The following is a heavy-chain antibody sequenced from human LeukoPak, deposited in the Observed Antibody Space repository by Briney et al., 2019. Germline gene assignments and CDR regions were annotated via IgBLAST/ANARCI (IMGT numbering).Heavy chain of an antibody. CDR2: IYYSGST. CDR3: AREKRYQLLAAGWFDP. CDR1: GGSISSSSYY. J-gene: IGHJ5*02. V-gene: IGHV4-39*07. Sequence: SETLSLTCTVSGGSISSSSYYWGWIRQPPGKGLEWIGSIYYSGSTYYNPSLKSRVTISVDTSKNQFSLKLSSVTAADTAVYYCAREKRYQLLAAGWFDPWGQGTLVTVSS. D-gene: IGHD2-2*01.